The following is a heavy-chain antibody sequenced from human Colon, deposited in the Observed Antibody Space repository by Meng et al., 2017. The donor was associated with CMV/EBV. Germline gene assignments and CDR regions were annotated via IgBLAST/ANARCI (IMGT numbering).Heavy chain of an antibody. J-gene: IGHJ4*02. V-gene: IGHV3-7*01. Sequence: GESLKISCVASGYTFTTTWLSWVRQAPGKGLEWVANIKEDGSQKNYADSVRGRFIISRDNAKNSVYLQMDSLRVEDTAVYYCARDVTSGTFDYWGQGTLVTVSS. CDR1: GYTFTTTW. CDR3: ARDVTSGTFDY. CDR2: IKEDGSQK. D-gene: IGHD1-26*01.